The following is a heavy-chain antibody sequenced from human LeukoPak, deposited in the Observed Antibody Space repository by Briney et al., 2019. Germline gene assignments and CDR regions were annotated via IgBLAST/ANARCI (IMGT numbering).Heavy chain of an antibody. J-gene: IGHJ3*02. V-gene: IGHV1-69*05. CDR1: GGTFSSYA. CDR2: IIPIFGTA. Sequence: GASVKVSCKASGGTFSSYAISWVRQAPGQGLEWMGGIIPIFGTANYAQKFQGRVTITTDESTSTAYMELSSLRSEDTAVYYCARAPFFYDFWSGIKTSDAFDIWGQGTMVTVSS. D-gene: IGHD3-3*01. CDR3: ARAPFFYDFWSGIKTSDAFDI.